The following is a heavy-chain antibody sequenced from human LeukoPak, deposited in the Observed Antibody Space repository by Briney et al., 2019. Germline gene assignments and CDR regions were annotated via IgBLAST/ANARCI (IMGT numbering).Heavy chain of an antibody. D-gene: IGHD2-2*02. Sequence: ASVKVSCKASGYTFTSYGISWVRQAPGQGLEWMGWISAYNGNTNYAQKLQGRVTMTTDTSTSTAYMELRSLRSDDTAVYYCARDSGDCSSTSCYTGAFDYWGQGTLVTVSS. CDR1: GYTFTSYG. V-gene: IGHV1-18*01. CDR2: ISAYNGNT. CDR3: ARDSGDCSSTSCYTGAFDY. J-gene: IGHJ4*02.